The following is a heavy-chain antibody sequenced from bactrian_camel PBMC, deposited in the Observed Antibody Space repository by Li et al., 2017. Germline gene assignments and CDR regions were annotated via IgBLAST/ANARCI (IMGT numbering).Heavy chain of an antibody. CDR2: INSDGSTL. CDR1: GFDFSNSW. Sequence: DVQLVESGGDLVQPGGSLRLSCVTSGFDFSNSWMNWIRQAPGKGLEWVSAINSDGSTLVYANSVKGRFTISQDSARITAYLQMASLKPEDTAVYYCVPVALEERDGLVSCARWSQGTQVTVS. V-gene: IGHV3S40*01. D-gene: IGHD1*01. J-gene: IGHJ4*01.